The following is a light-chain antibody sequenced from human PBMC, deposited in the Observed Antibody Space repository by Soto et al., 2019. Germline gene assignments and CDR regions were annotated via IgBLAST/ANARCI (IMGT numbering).Light chain of an antibody. V-gene: IGKV3-20*01. CDR2: GAS. Sequence: EIVLTQSPGTLSLSPGERATLSCWTSQTVSSTYLAWYQQKPGQAPRLLIYGASSRATGIPDRFSGSGSGTYFTLTISRLEAEDCAVYYCQQFGSSLGTFGQGTKVEIK. J-gene: IGKJ1*01. CDR1: QTVSSTY. CDR3: QQFGSSLGT.